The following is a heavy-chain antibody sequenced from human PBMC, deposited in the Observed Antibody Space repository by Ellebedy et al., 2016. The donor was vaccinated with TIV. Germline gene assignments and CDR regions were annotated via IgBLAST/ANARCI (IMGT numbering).Heavy chain of an antibody. Sequence: GESLKISCGASGFNFSSYWMSWVRQAPGKGLKWVANIKQDGSEKYYVDSVKGRFTISRDNAKNSLYLQMNSLTAEDTAVYYCARDQGSGYDSWSFDYWGQGALVTVSS. D-gene: IGHD5-12*01. J-gene: IGHJ4*02. CDR1: GFNFSSYW. V-gene: IGHV3-7*01. CDR3: ARDQGSGYDSWSFDY. CDR2: IKQDGSEK.